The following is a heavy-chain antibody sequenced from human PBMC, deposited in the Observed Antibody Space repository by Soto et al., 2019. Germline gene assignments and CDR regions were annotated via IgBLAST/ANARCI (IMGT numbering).Heavy chain of an antibody. CDR2: INHSGST. Sequence: QVQLQQWGAGLLKPSETLSLTCAVYGGSFSGYYWSWIRQPPGTGLEWIGEINHSGSTNYNPSLKSRVTISVDTSKNRFSLKLRSVTAADKAVYYCAREGAGVRSVGVVVPAAMRESKGYYYYGMDVWGQGTTVTVSS. V-gene: IGHV4-34*01. CDR3: AREGAGVRSVGVVVPAAMRESKGYYYYGMDV. J-gene: IGHJ6*02. CDR1: GGSFSGYY. D-gene: IGHD2-2*01.